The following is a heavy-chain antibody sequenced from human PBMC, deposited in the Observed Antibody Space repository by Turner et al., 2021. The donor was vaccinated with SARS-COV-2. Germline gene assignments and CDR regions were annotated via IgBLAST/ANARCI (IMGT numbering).Heavy chain of an antibody. Sequence: VQLVQSGAEVKKPGASVKATSKVSGSTLTELPMHWVRQAPGKGLEWMGGSDPEDGETISAQKFQGRVTMTEATSTDTAYMELSSLRSEDTSVYYCSTCRDCYNWWAFHIWGQGTMVTVSS. CDR2: SDPEDGET. V-gene: IGHV1-24*01. D-gene: IGHD2-21*01. CDR1: GSTLTELP. J-gene: IGHJ3*02. CDR3: STCRDCYNWWAFHI.